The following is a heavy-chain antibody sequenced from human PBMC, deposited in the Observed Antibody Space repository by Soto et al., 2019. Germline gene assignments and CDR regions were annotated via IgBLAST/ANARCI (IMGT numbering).Heavy chain of an antibody. J-gene: IGHJ4*02. V-gene: IGHV1-2*02. Sequence: GASAKVSCKASGYSFSGCYMHWVRQAPGQGLEWMGWINPNSGGTKSAEKFQGRVTMTRDTSISTAYMELSRLTSDDTAVYYCASAAVTGTAGLDFWGQGTQVTVSS. CDR3: ASAAVTGTAGLDF. CDR2: INPNSGGT. D-gene: IGHD6-19*01. CDR1: GYSFSGCY.